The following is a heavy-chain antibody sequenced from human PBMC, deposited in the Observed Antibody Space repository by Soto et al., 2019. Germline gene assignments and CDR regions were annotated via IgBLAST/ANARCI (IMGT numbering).Heavy chain of an antibody. V-gene: IGHV3-23*01. D-gene: IGHD6-19*01. J-gene: IGHJ4*02. CDR1: GFTFSSYA. CDR2: ISGSGGST. CDR3: AQEGEYSSGWDNFDY. Sequence: EVQLLESGGGLVQPGGSLRLSCAASGFTFSSYAMSWVRQAPGKGLEWVSAISGSGGSTYYADSVKGRFTISRDNSKNTLYLQMSSLRAEDTAVYYCAQEGEYSSGWDNFDYWGQGTLVTVSS.